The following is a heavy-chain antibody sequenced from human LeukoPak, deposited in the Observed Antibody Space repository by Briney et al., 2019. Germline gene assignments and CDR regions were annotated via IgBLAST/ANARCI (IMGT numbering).Heavy chain of an antibody. D-gene: IGHD3-10*01. CDR1: GGSISSGPYS. Sequence: SQTLSLICAVSGGSISSGPYSWNWIRQPPGKGLEWIGFIYHSGNTYYNPSLKSRLTMSVDRSKNQFSLKLSSVTAADTAIYYCAKGRGNVVVRDVFYFDYWGQGALVTVSS. CDR2: IYHSGNT. V-gene: IGHV4-30-2*01. CDR3: AKGRGNVVVRDVFYFDY. J-gene: IGHJ4*02.